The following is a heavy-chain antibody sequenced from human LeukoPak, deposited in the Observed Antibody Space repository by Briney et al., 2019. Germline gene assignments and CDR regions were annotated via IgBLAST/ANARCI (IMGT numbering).Heavy chain of an antibody. J-gene: IGHJ4*02. CDR2: IKQDGSEK. CDR1: GFTFSNYW. V-gene: IGHV3-7*02. D-gene: IGHD3-22*01. Sequence: PGGSLRLSCAASGFTFSNYWLNWVRQAPGKGLEWVANIKQDGSEKYYVDSVKGRFTISRDNAKNLLYLQMNSLRAEDTAVYCCARAGYDTFPFDYWGQGTLVTVSS. CDR3: ARAGYDTFPFDY.